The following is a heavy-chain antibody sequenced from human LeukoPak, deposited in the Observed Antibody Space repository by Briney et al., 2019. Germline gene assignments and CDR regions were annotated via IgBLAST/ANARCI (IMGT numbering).Heavy chain of an antibody. CDR2: INHSGST. J-gene: IGHJ3*02. CDR1: GGSFSGYY. CDR3: ARGFVGVVAAIDVFDI. Sequence: SETLSLTCAVYGGSFSGYYWSWIRQPPGKGLEWIGEINHSGSTNYNPSLKSRVTISVDTSKNQFSLKLSSVTAANTVVYYCARGFVGVVAAIDVFDIWGKGTMVTVSS. D-gene: IGHD2-15*01. V-gene: IGHV4-34*01.